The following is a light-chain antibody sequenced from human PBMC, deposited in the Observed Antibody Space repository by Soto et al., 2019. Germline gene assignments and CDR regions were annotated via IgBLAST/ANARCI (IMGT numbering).Light chain of an antibody. CDR2: DAY. CDR1: QDINNY. V-gene: IGKV1-33*01. J-gene: IGKJ2*01. CDR3: QQYDSLPNT. Sequence: DIQMTQSPSSRSASVGDRVTITCQASQDINNYLNWYQQRPGTAPKLLIYDAYNLQTGVPSRFSGSGSGTNFTLTISSLQPEDIATYFCQQYDSLPNTFGQGTKLENK.